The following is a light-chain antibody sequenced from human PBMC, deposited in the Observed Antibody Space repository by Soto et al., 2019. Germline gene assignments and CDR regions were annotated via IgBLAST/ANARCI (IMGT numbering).Light chain of an antibody. CDR1: QDLKNY. CDR2: DAA. Sequence: IEMTQSPSALSASAGDRVTITCQASQDLKNYVIWYQQKPGRAPKLLIYDAASLGTGVSSRFSGSGSGTHFTLTISSLQPEDVATYYCQQFDSVPCTFGQGTKLEIK. CDR3: QQFDSVPCT. J-gene: IGKJ2*02. V-gene: IGKV1-33*01.